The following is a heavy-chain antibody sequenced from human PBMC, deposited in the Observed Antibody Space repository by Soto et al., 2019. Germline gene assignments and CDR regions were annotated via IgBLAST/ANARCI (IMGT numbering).Heavy chain of an antibody. Sequence: QVQLQESGPGLVKPSETLSPTCTVSGGSISSYYWSWIRQPPGKGLEWIGYIYYSGSTNYNPSLKRRVTISVDTSKNQFSLKLSSVTAADTAVYYCASPYGGNSVAAFDIWGQGTMVTVSS. J-gene: IGHJ3*02. CDR3: ASPYGGNSVAAFDI. V-gene: IGHV4-59*01. CDR1: GGSISSYY. CDR2: IYYSGST. D-gene: IGHD4-17*01.